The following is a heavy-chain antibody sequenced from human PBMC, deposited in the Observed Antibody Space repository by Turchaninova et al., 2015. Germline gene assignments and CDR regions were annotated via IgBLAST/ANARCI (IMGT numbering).Heavy chain of an antibody. CDR3: ARSYGSGSYFDS. D-gene: IGHD3-10*01. J-gene: IGHJ4*02. CDR2: ISYSGST. V-gene: IGHV4-59*08. Sequence: QVQLQESGPGLVKPSETLSLTCPVSGGSISSYYWSWVRQPPGKGLEGIGYISYSGSTKGNPSLKSRVTMSVDTSQNKFFLKLSSVTAADTAVYYCARSYGSGSYFDSWGQGTLVTVSS. CDR1: GGSISSYY.